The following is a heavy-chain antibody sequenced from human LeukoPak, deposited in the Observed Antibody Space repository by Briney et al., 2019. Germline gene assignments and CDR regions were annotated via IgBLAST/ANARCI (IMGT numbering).Heavy chain of an antibody. CDR1: GYTFTGYY. J-gene: IGHJ5*02. D-gene: IGHD3-3*01. V-gene: IGHV1-2*02. CDR2: INPNSGGT. Sequence: VASVKVSCKASGYTFTGYYTHWVRQAPGQGLEWMGWINPNSGGTNYAQKFQGRVTMTRDTSISTAYMELSRLRSDDTAVYYCAREDDGGFWSGYYTWFDPWGQGTLVTVSS. CDR3: AREDDGGFWSGYYTWFDP.